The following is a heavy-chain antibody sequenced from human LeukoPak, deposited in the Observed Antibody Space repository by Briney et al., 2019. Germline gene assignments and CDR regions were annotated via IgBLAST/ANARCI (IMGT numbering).Heavy chain of an antibody. V-gene: IGHV1-2*06. CDR3: ARDLGNNWSLDY. CDR2: INPKSGGT. D-gene: IGHD3-3*01. J-gene: IGHJ4*02. Sequence: ASVKVSCKASGYTFTSYGISWVRQAPGQGLEWMGRINPKSGGTNYAQRFQGRVTMTRDTFISTAYMELSRLRSDDTAVYYCARDLGNNWSLDYWGQGTLVTVSS. CDR1: GYTFTSYG.